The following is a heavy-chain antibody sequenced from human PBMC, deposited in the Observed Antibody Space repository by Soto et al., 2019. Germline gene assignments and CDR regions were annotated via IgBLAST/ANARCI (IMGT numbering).Heavy chain of an antibody. V-gene: IGHV4-31*03. CDR1: GGSISSGGYY. CDR3: ARDIRADYGDYDSFDI. J-gene: IGHJ3*02. Sequence: PSETLSLTCTVSGGSISSGGYYWSWIRQHPGKGLEWIGYIYYSGSTYYNPSLKSRVTISVDTSKNQFSLKLSSVTAADTAVYYCARDIRADYGDYDSFDIWGQGTMVTVS. D-gene: IGHD4-17*01. CDR2: IYYSGST.